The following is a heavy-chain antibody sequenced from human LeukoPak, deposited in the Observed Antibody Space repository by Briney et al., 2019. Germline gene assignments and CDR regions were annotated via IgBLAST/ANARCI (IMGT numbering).Heavy chain of an antibody. CDR1: GFTFSSYW. Sequence: GGSLRLSCAASGFTFSSYWMSWIRQAPGKGLEWVANINQNEREIYYADSVKGRFIISRDNAKNTLYLQMNSLRAEDTAVYYCARDPVRYFDWLGAYGMDVWGQGTTVTVSS. CDR3: ARDPVRYFDWLGAYGMDV. D-gene: IGHD3-9*01. J-gene: IGHJ6*02. V-gene: IGHV3-7*01. CDR2: INQNEREI.